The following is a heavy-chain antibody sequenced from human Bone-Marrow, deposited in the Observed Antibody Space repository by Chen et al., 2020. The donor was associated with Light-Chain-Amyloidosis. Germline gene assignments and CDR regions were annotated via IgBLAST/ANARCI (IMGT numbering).Heavy chain of an antibody. CDR1: GGSISSYY. V-gene: IGHV4-4*07. CDR2: IYTSGST. D-gene: IGHD3-22*01. Sequence: QVQLQESGPGLVKPSETLSLTCTVSGGSISSYYWSWIRQPAGKGLEWIGRIYTSGSTNYNPSLKSRVTMSVDTSKNQFSLKLSSVTAADTALYYCAREFQYYYDSSGYVDYWGQGTLVTVSS. J-gene: IGHJ4*02. CDR3: AREFQYYYDSSGYVDY.